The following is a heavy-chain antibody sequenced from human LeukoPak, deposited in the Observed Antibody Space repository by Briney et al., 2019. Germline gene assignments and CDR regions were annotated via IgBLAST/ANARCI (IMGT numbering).Heavy chain of an antibody. CDR1: GYTFTSYG. J-gene: IGHJ4*02. CDR2: ISAYNGNT. V-gene: IGHV1-18*01. CDR3: ARMGADPLGDIVVVPALY. D-gene: IGHD2-2*01. Sequence: GASVKVSCKASGYTFTSYGISWVRQAPGQGLEWMGWISAYNGNTNYAQKLQGRVTMTTDTSTSTAYMELRSLRSDDTAVYYCARMGADPLGDIVVVPALYWGQGTLVTVSS.